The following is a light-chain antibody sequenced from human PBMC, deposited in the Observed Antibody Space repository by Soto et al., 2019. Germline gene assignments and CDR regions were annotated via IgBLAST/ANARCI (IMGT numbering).Light chain of an antibody. V-gene: IGKV3-15*01. CDR1: QSVSDK. Sequence: EIVMTQSPATLSVSPGERATLSCRASQSVSDKLAWYQQKPGQAPRLLIYHASTRATGIPARFSGSGSGTEFTLTISSLQPDDFATYYCQHYNSYSEAFGQGTKVDIK. CDR2: HAS. J-gene: IGKJ1*01. CDR3: QHYNSYSEA.